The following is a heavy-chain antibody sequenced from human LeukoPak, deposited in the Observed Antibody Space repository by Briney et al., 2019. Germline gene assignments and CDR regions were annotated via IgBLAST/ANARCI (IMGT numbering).Heavy chain of an antibody. CDR3: VVGGSPGY. Sequence: GGSLKLSCAASGLAFSAYKMHWVRQAPRKGLVWVSRISTDGYTTDYADFVQGRFTASRDNTKNTWSLEMNSLRAEDTAVYYCVVGGSPGYWGQGTLVTVSS. D-gene: IGHD2-15*01. CDR2: ISTDGYTT. CDR1: GLAFSAYK. J-gene: IGHJ4*02. V-gene: IGHV3-74*01.